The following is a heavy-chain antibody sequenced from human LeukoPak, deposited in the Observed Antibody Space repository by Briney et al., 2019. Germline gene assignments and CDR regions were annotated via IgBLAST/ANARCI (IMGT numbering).Heavy chain of an antibody. V-gene: IGHV4-59*01. Sequence: PSETLSLTCNVSGGPISDFYWSWIRQPPGKGPEWIGYTYVRGTTNYNPSFKSRVTISVDTSKNQFSLRLSSVTAADTAVYYCARDRFYDNSGFRRLDFWGQGVLVTVSS. D-gene: IGHD3-22*01. CDR1: GGPISDFY. CDR2: TYVRGTT. CDR3: ARDRFYDNSGFRRLDF. J-gene: IGHJ4*02.